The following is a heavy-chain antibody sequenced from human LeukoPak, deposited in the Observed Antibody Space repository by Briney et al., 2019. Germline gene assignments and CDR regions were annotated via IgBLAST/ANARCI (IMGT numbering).Heavy chain of an antibody. CDR1: GYTFTRYA. V-gene: IGHV7-4-1*02. CDR3: AREFDEWLKVDY. D-gene: IGHD3-3*01. Sequence: ASVKVSCKASGYTFTRYAINWVQQAPGQGLEWMGWINTNTGKPTYAQGLTGRFVFSLDTSVNTAYLQISSLKAEDTAVYYCAREFDEWLKVDYWGQGALITVSS. CDR2: INTNTGKP. J-gene: IGHJ4*02.